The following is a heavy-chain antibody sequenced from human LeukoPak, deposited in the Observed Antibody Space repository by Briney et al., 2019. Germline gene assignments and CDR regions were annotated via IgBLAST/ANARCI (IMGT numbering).Heavy chain of an antibody. V-gene: IGHV4-31*03. Sequence: SETLSLTCTVSGGSISSGGYYWSWIRQHPGRGLEWIGYIYYSGSTYYNPSLKSRVTISVDTSKNQFSLKLSSVTAADTAVYYCAKGDPESDFWSGYYRDWGQGTLVTASS. CDR1: GGSISSGGYY. J-gene: IGHJ4*02. D-gene: IGHD3-3*01. CDR2: IYYSGST. CDR3: AKGDPESDFWSGYYRD.